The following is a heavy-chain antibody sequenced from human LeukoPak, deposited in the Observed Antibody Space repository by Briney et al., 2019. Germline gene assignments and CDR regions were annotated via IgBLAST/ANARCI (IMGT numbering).Heavy chain of an antibody. J-gene: IGHJ6*02. V-gene: IGHV1-18*01. Sequence: ASVKVSCKASGYTFTSYGISWVRQAPGQGLEGMGWISAYNGNTNYAQKLQGRVTMTTDTSTSTAYMELRSLRSDDTAVYYCATFPLRYCSSTSCYLYYYYGMDVWGQGTTVTVSS. CDR2: ISAYNGNT. CDR3: ATFPLRYCSSTSCYLYYYYGMDV. D-gene: IGHD2-2*01. CDR1: GYTFTSYG.